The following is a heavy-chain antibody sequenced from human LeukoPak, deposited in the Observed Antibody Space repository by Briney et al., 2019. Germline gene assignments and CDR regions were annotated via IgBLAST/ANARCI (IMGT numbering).Heavy chain of an antibody. D-gene: IGHD4-11*01. CDR2: IWSDGTNA. CDR1: GFTFNHYG. J-gene: IGHJ4*02. Sequence: GGSLRLSCAATGFTFNHYGMHWVRQAPGKGLEWVAVIWSDGTNAYYTGSVKGRFTISRVDSEKTVYLQMKSLRPEDTGVYYCARDAQRGFDYSNSLQYWGQGTPVTVST. CDR3: ARDAQRGFDYSNSLQY. V-gene: IGHV3-33*01.